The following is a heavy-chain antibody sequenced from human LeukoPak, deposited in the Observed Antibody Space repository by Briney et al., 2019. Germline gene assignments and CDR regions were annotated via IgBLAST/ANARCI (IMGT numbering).Heavy chain of an antibody. V-gene: IGHV4-30-4*01. Sequence: PSETLSLTCTVSGGSISSGDYYWSWIRQPPGKGLEWIGYIYYSGSTYYNPSLKSRVTISVDTSKNQFSLKLSSVTAADTAVYYCARGPSGYYGYYYGMDVWGQGTTVTVSS. D-gene: IGHD3-22*01. CDR3: ARGPSGYYGYYYGMDV. J-gene: IGHJ6*02. CDR1: GGSISSGDYY. CDR2: IYYSGST.